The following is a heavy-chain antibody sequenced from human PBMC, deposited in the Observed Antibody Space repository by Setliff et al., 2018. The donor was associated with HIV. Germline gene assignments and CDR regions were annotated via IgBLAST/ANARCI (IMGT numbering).Heavy chain of an antibody. V-gene: IGHV1-3*01. Sequence: ASVKVSCKASGYTFTSYAMHWVRQAPGQRLEWMGWINAGNGDIQYSQKFRGRVTITRDTSADTVYMELSSLRSEDTAVYYCARDRCDSVKCYLYNWFDPWGQGTLVTVSS. CDR2: INAGNGDI. J-gene: IGHJ5*02. D-gene: IGHD3-22*01. CDR1: GYTFTSYA. CDR3: ARDRCDSVKCYLYNWFDP.